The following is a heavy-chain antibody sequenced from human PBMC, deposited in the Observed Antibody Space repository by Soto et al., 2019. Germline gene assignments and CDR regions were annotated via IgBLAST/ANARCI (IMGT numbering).Heavy chain of an antibody. V-gene: IGHV3-53*04. J-gene: IGHJ6*03. Sequence: GGSLRLSCAASGFTVSSNYMSWVRQAPGKGLEWVSVIYSGGSTYYADSVKGRFTISRHNSKNTLYLQMNSLRAEDMAVYYCARDRLTGYYYDMDVWGKGTTVTVSS. D-gene: IGHD1-20*01. CDR1: GFTVSSNY. CDR3: ARDRLTGYYYDMDV. CDR2: IYSGGST.